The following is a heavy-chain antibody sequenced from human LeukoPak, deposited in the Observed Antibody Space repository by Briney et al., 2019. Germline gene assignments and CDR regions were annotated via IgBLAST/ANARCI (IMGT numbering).Heavy chain of an antibody. CDR2: ISAYNGNT. CDR3: ARDRGSGYCGSGSYYPYYFDY. CDR1: GYTFTSYG. D-gene: IGHD3-10*01. J-gene: IGHJ4*02. Sequence: GASVKVSCKASGYTFTSYGISWVRQAPGQGLEWMGWISAYNGNTNYAQKLQGRVTMTTDTSTSTAYMELRSLRSDDTAVYYCARDRGSGYCGSGSYYPYYFDYWGQGTLVTVSS. V-gene: IGHV1-18*01.